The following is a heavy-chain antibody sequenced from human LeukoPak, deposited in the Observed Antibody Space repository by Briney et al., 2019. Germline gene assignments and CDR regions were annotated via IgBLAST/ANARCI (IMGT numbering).Heavy chain of an antibody. CDR3: ARVIAAAGGGDYFGY. CDR1: GGTFSSYA. V-gene: IGHV1-69*06. D-gene: IGHD6-13*01. Sequence: EASVKVSCKASGGTFSSYAISWVRQAPGQGLEWMGGIIPIFGTANYAQKFQGRVTITADKSTSTAYMEPSSLRSEDTAVYYCARVIAAAGGGDYFGYWGQGTLVTVSS. J-gene: IGHJ4*02. CDR2: IIPIFGTA.